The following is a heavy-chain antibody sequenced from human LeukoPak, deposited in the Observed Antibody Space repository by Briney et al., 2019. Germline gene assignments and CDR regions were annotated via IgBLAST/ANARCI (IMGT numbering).Heavy chain of an antibody. V-gene: IGHV3-23*01. CDR3: AKKRLLWFGELFFDP. J-gene: IGHJ5*02. D-gene: IGHD3-10*01. Sequence: HPGGSLRLSCAASGFTFSSYAMSWVRQAPGKGLEWVSAISGSGGGTFYADSVKGRFTISRDNSKNTLYLQMNSLRAEDTAVYYCAKKRLLWFGELFFDPWGQGTLVTVSS. CDR1: GFTFSSYA. CDR2: ISGSGGGT.